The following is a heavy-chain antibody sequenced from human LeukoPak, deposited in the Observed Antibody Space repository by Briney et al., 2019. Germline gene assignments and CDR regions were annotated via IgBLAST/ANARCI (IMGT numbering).Heavy chain of an antibody. Sequence: PSQTLSLTCDISGDSVSSNSAAWNWIRQSPSRGLEWLGRTFYRSKWYNEYEVSLKSRLTINADTSKNHFSLQLNSVTPEDTAVYYCARSGGTAIWNYERATFDYWGQGTLVTVSS. J-gene: IGHJ4*02. CDR1: GDSVSSNSAA. V-gene: IGHV6-1*01. CDR3: ARSGGTAIWNYERATFDY. D-gene: IGHD1-7*01. CDR2: TFYRSKWYN.